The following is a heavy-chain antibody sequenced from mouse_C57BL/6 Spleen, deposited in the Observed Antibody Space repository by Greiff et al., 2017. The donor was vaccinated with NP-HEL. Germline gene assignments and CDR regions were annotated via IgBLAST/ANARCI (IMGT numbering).Heavy chain of an antibody. J-gene: IGHJ2*01. D-gene: IGHD1-1*01. CDR2: INYDGSST. CDR1: GFTFSDYY. V-gene: IGHV5-16*01. Sequence: DVKLVESEGGLVQPGSSMKLSCTASGFTFSDYYMAWVRQVPEKGLEWVANINYDGSSTYYLDSLKGRFIISRDNAKNILYLQLSSLKSEDTATYYCARGGNYLGYWGQGTTLTVSS. CDR3: ARGGNYLGY.